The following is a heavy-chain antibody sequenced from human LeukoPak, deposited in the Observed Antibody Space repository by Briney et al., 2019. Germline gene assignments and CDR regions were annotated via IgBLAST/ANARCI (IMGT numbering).Heavy chain of an antibody. CDR2: INHSGST. V-gene: IGHV4-34*01. Sequence: SETLSLTCAVYGGSFSGYYWSWIRQPPGKGLEWIGEINHSGSTNYNPSLKSRVTISVDTSKNQFSLKLSSVTAADTAVYYCASEYSSSWNDYYYYYMDVWGKGTTVTVSS. CDR1: GGSFSGYY. CDR3: ASEYSSSWNDYYYYYMDV. J-gene: IGHJ6*03. D-gene: IGHD6-13*01.